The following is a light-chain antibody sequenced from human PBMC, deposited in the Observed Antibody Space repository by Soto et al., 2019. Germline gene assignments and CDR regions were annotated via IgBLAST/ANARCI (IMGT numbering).Light chain of an antibody. J-gene: IGLJ1*01. CDR1: NSDVGDSNY. CDR2: EAS. Sequence: QSALTQPASVSGSPGQSITISCTGTNSDVGDSNYVSWYQLHPGKAPKLMIYEASNRPSGVSDRFSGSESDNTASLTISGLLAADEADHFYSSYTNSNSNLYVFGKGTKVTV. V-gene: IGLV2-14*01. CDR3: SSYTNSNSNLYV.